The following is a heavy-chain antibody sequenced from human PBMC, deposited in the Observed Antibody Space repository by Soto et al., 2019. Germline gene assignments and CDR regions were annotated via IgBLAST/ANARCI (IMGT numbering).Heavy chain of an antibody. CDR1: GGTFSSYT. D-gene: IGHD3-22*01. J-gene: IGHJ5*02. CDR3: ARVTDSSGYYPNWFDP. Sequence: QVQLVQSGAEVKKPGSSVKVSCKASGGTFSSYTISWVRQAPGQGLEWMGRIIPILGIANYAQKFQGRVTITADKSTSTAYMELSSLRSEDTAVYYCARVTDSSGYYPNWFDPWGQGTLVTVSS. V-gene: IGHV1-69*02. CDR2: IIPILGIA.